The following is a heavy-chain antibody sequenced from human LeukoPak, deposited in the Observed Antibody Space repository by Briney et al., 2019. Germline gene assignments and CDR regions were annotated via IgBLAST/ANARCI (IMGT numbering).Heavy chain of an antibody. V-gene: IGHV3-23*01. Sequence: GGSLRLSCAASGFTLSSYAMSWVRQAPGKGLEWVSAISGSGGSTYYADSVKGRFTISRGNSKNTLYLQMNSLRAEDTAVYYCAKLQWLVRYLGDAFDIWGQGTMVTVSS. D-gene: IGHD6-19*01. CDR1: GFTLSSYA. CDR2: ISGSGGST. J-gene: IGHJ3*02. CDR3: AKLQWLVRYLGDAFDI.